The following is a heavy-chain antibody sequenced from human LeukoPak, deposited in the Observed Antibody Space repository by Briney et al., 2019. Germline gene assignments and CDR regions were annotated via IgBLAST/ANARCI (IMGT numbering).Heavy chain of an antibody. V-gene: IGHV3-30-3*01. CDR3: ASGCSNYDSSGYCFEH. J-gene: IGHJ4*02. CDR2: ISCDGSNK. D-gene: IGHD3-22*01. CDR1: GFTFSHYA. Sequence: GRSLRLSCAASGFTFSHYAIHWVRQAPGKGLEWVAVISCDGSNKLYADSVKGRFTLSRDNSKNTLSLQMNSLRPEDTAVYYCASGCSNYDSSGYCFEHWGQGTLVTVSS.